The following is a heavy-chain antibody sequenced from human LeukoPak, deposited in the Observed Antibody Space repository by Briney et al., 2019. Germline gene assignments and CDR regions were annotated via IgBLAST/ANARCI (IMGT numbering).Heavy chain of an antibody. D-gene: IGHD3-3*01. Sequence: GGSLRLSCTVSGVPFSIYGLHWVRQAPGRGLEWVAFLRSDGRDKYYADSVKGRFTISRDSSKNTVYLQLSSLRTEDTAVYYCAREHEWSWDYWGQGTLVTVSS. CDR3: AREHEWSWDY. V-gene: IGHV3-30*02. J-gene: IGHJ4*02. CDR2: LRSDGRDK. CDR1: GVPFSIYG.